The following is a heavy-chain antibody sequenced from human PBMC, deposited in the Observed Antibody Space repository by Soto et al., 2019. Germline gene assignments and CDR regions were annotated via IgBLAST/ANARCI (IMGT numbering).Heavy chain of an antibody. D-gene: IGHD3-9*01. Sequence: GASVKVSCKASGGTFSSYAISWVRQAPGQGLEWMGGIIPIFGTANYAQKFQGRVTITADESTSTAYMELSSLRSEDTAVYYCAREVEYYDILTGHNWFDPWGQGTLVTVSS. CDR3: AREVEYYDILTGHNWFDP. CDR2: IIPIFGTA. J-gene: IGHJ5*02. CDR1: GGTFSSYA. V-gene: IGHV1-69*13.